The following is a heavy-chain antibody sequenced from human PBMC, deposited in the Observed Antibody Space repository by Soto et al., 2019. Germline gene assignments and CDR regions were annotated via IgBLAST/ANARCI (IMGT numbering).Heavy chain of an antibody. D-gene: IGHD2-15*01. CDR2: MHYTGFS. V-gene: IGHV4-59*02. CDR3: GGGFRYCSGGSCYIRVYYFDY. Sequence: SETLSLTCSFSGDSVTSHYFTWIRQSPEKGLEWIGDMHYTGFSHYNPSLKSRVTISVDTSKNQFSLKLSSVTAADTAVYYCGGGFRYCSGGSCYIRVYYFDYWGQGTLVTVSS. J-gene: IGHJ4*02. CDR1: GDSVTSHY.